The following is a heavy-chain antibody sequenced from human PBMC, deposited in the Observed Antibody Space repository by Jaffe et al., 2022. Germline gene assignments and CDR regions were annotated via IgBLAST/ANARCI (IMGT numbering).Heavy chain of an antibody. D-gene: IGHD2-15*01. V-gene: IGHV3-74*01. CDR2: INSDASST. CDR1: GFSLSSYW. Sequence: EEQLVESGGGLVQPGGSLRLSCVSSGFSLSSYWMHWVRQVPGKGLVWVSRINSDASSTSYADSVKGRFTISRDNAKNTLFLQMNSLRAEDTATYYCARDREDVAVILAHTMFNMWGQGTMVTVSS. CDR3: ARDREDVAVILAHTMFNM. J-gene: IGHJ3*02.